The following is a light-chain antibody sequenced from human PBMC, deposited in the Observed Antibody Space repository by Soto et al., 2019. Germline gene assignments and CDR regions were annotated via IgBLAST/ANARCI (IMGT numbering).Light chain of an antibody. Sequence: AHSRPTLCSSLGKCPTFSFRATQSVSSNLAWYQQKPGQAPRLLIYGASSRATGIPARFSASGAGTDLTLTSSDLQPEDFAVYYCQQRQSWPRKFGPGTKVDIK. CDR1: QSVSSN. V-gene: IGKV3D-11*03. CDR3: QQRQSWPRK. CDR2: GAS. J-gene: IGKJ3*01.